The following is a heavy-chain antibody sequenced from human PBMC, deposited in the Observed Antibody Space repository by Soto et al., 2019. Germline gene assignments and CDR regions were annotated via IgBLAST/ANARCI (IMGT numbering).Heavy chain of an antibody. V-gene: IGHV4-61*01. CDR3: TRGPPRVEWFDP. J-gene: IGHJ5*02. CDR2: IYFTGST. Sequence: SETPSLTCTVSAGAVSSGTYDWSWIRQPPGKGLEWIGHIYFTGSTNYNPSLKSRVTMSLDTSRNQVSLKLSSVTAAVTAVYSCTRGPPRVEWFDPWGLGTLVTVS. CDR1: AGAVSSGTYD.